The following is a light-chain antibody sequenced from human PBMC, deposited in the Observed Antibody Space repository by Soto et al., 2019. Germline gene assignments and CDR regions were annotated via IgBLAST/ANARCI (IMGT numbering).Light chain of an antibody. CDR1: QSVSSN. CDR2: GAS. V-gene: IGKV3-15*01. Sequence: EIVMTQSPATLSVSAGERATLSCRASQSVSSNVAWYQQKPGQAPRLLIYGASTRATGIPARFSGSGSGTEFTLTISSLQSEDFAVYYCQQYTNWPLTFGQGTRLEIK. J-gene: IGKJ5*01. CDR3: QQYTNWPLT.